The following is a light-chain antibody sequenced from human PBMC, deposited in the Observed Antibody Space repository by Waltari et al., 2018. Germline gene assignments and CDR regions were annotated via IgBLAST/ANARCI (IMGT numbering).Light chain of an antibody. V-gene: IGKV1-33*01. CDR3: QQYDNLTPLT. J-gene: IGKJ4*01. Sequence: DIQMTQSPASLSASVGDRVTITCQASQDISNYLNWYQQKPGKAPKLLIYDASNLATGVPSRFSGSGSGTDFTFTISSLQPEDIATYYCQQYDNLTPLTFGGGTKVEIK. CDR2: DAS. CDR1: QDISNY.